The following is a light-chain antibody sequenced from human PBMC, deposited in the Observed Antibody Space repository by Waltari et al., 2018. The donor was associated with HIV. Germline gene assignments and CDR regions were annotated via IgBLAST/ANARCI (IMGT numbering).Light chain of an antibody. CDR1: TLPKQY. CDR2: KDR. CDR3: QSSDISGNYWV. Sequence: SYGLTQPPSVSVSPGQTAPITCSGDTLPKQYGYWYQQKPGHAPVMVIYKDRERPSGIPERFSGSSSATTATLTISGVQPEDEADYYCQSSDISGNYWVLGGGTKLTVL. V-gene: IGLV3-25*03. J-gene: IGLJ2*01.